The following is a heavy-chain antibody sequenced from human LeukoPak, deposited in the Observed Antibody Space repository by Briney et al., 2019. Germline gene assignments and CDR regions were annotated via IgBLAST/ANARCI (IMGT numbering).Heavy chain of an antibody. Sequence: ASVKVSCKVSGNTLTEVSMHWVRHAPGKGLRWIGGFDPANGGKIYAQHFQGRVTMTGDTSTDTAYMELNSLRSEDTAVYYCVAEGCSDGICYPYFDLWGRGTLVIVSS. CDR3: VAEGCSDGICYPYFDL. D-gene: IGHD2-15*01. V-gene: IGHV1-24*01. CDR1: GNTLTEVS. J-gene: IGHJ2*01. CDR2: FDPANGGK.